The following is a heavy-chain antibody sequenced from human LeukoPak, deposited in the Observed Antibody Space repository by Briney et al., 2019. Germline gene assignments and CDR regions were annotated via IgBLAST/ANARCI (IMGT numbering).Heavy chain of an antibody. CDR1: GGTFSSYA. Sequence: SVKVSCKASGGTFSSYAISWLRQAPGQGLEWMGRIIPIFGTANYAQKFQGRVTITTDESTSTDYMELSSLRSEDTAVYYCGSVVGANDYWGQGTLVTVSS. CDR3: GSVVGANDY. CDR2: IIPIFGTA. J-gene: IGHJ4*02. D-gene: IGHD1-26*01. V-gene: IGHV1-69*05.